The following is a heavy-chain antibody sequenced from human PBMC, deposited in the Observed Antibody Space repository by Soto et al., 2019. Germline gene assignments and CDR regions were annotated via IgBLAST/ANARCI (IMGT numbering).Heavy chain of an antibody. D-gene: IGHD6-13*01. Sequence: SETLSLTCTVSGASITRDYWTWIRQPPGKGLEWIGYIYYSGSTNYNPSLKSRVTISVDTSKNQFSLKLSSVTAADTAVYYCARGGIAGAWGQGTLVTVSS. J-gene: IGHJ5*02. V-gene: IGHV4-59*01. CDR1: GASITRDY. CDR3: ARGGIAGA. CDR2: IYYSGST.